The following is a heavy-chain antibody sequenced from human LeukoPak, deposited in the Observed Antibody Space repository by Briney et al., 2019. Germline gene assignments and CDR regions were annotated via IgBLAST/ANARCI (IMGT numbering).Heavy chain of an antibody. V-gene: IGHV3-23*01. Sequence: PGGSLRLSCAASGFTFSSYAMSWVRQAPGKGLEWVSAISGSGGSTYYADSVKGRFTISRDNSKNTLYLQMNSLKTEDTAVYYCTTDVAADAFDYWGQGTLVTVSS. CDR1: GFTFSSYA. CDR3: TTDVAADAFDY. CDR2: ISGSGGST. D-gene: IGHD6-13*01. J-gene: IGHJ4*02.